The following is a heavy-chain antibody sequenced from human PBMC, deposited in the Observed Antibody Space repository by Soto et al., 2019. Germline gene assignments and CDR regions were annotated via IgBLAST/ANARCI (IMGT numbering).Heavy chain of an antibody. CDR3: AREGSGYNF. J-gene: IGHJ4*02. CDR1: GYTFSDDG. V-gene: IGHV1-18*01. CDR2: ISSHNGNT. Sequence: ASVKVSCKASGYTFSDDGGSWVRQAPGQGLEWMGYISSHNGNTDYAQRFRGRLTITADESTSTGYMELISLRSDDTAVYYCAREGSGYNFWGQGTQVTVSS. D-gene: IGHD5-12*01.